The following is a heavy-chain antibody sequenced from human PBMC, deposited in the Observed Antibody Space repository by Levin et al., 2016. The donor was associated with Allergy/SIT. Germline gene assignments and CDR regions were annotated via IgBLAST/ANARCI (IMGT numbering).Heavy chain of an antibody. D-gene: IGHD3-10*01. V-gene: IGHV1-69*01. J-gene: IGHJ1*01. Sequence: WVRQAPGQGLEWMGGIIPIFGTANYAQKFQGRVTITADESTSTAYMELSSLRSEDTAVYYCARENYYGSGSYYNRRYFQHWGQGTLVTVSS. CDR2: IIPIFGTA. CDR3: ARENYYGSGSYYNRRYFQH.